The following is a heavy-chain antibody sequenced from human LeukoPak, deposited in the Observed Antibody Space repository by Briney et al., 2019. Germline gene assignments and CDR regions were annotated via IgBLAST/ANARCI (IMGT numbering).Heavy chain of an antibody. CDR2: IKQDGSEK. CDR1: GFTFSSYW. V-gene: IGHV3-7*03. D-gene: IGHD6-6*01. CDR3: ARESEYSSSVEIWFDY. J-gene: IGHJ4*02. Sequence: PGGSLRLSCAASGFTFSSYWMSWVRQAPGKGLEWVANIKQDGSEKYYVDSVKGRFTISRDNAKNSLYLQMNSLRAEDTALYYCARESEYSSSVEIWFDYWGQGTLVTVSS.